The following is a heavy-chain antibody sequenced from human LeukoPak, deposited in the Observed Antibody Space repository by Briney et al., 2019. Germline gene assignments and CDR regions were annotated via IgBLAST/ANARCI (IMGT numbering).Heavy chain of an antibody. J-gene: IGHJ5*02. D-gene: IGHD2-2*01. CDR1: GGSFTTYY. CDR3: ARYKTMPHGIDP. Sequence: SETLSLTCTVSGGSFTTYYWSWVRQPAGKGLEWIGRIYTSGNTHYNPSLKSRVTMSVDTSKNQFSLKLSSVTAADTAVYYCARYKTMPHGIDPWGQGTLVTVSS. V-gene: IGHV4-4*07. CDR2: IYTSGNT.